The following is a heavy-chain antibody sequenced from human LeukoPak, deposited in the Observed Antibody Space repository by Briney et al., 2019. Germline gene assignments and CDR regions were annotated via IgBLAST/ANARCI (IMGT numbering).Heavy chain of an antibody. D-gene: IGHD3-22*01. J-gene: IGHJ4*02. CDR2: IYSGGST. V-gene: IGHV3-66*02. CDR1: GFTFSSYW. Sequence: GGSLRLSCAASGFTFSSYWMSWIRQAPGKGLEWVSVIYSGGSTYCADSVKGRFTISRDNSKNTLYLQMNSLRAEDTAVYYCARDSRKYYDSSGYSEDWGQGTLVTVSS. CDR3: ARDSRKYYDSSGYSED.